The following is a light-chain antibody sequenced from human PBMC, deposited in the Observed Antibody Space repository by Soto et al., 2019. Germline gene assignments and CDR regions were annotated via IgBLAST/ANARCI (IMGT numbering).Light chain of an antibody. CDR3: SSFTDERNLV. CDR2: EVR. Sequence: QSALTQPPSVSGSPGQSITISCAGTMRDVGGYNLVSWYQQHPGRAPQLILYEVRNRPSGISFRFAGSKSGNSASLTSSGRQDEDEGDYYCSSFTDERNLVFGGGTKLTVL. CDR1: MRDVGGYNL. V-gene: IGLV2-14*01. J-gene: IGLJ3*02.